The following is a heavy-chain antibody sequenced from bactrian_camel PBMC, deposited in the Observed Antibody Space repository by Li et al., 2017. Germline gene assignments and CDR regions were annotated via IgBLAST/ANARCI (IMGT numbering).Heavy chain of an antibody. J-gene: IGHJ4*01. D-gene: IGHD3*01. CDR1: TFSRGEY. Sequence: VQLVESGGDLVQPGGSLTLSCTASTFSRGEYISWIRQAPGKGLEWVSTINSGSTYYADFVKGRFTISRDNTENTVYLQMNSLKSEDTALYYCATGWVLGGFDYWGQGTQVTVS. V-gene: IGHV3S40*01. CDR2: INSGST. CDR3: ATGWVLGGFDY.